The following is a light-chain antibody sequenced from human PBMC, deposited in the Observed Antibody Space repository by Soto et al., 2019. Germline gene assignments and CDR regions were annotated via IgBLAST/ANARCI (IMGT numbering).Light chain of an antibody. Sequence: QSALTQPASVSGSPGQSITISCTGTSSDVGGYNYVSWYQQHPGKAPKLMIYEVSNRPSGVSNRFSGSKSGNTASLTISGLQAGDEADYYCSSYTSSSTLFYVFGTGTKVTVL. CDR3: SSYTSSSTLFYV. CDR2: EVS. V-gene: IGLV2-14*01. J-gene: IGLJ1*01. CDR1: SSDVGGYNY.